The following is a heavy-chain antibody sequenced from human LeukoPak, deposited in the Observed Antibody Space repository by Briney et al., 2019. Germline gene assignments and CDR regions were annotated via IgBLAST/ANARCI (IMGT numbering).Heavy chain of an antibody. CDR3: AELGTTMIGGV. D-gene: IGHD3-10*02. CDR1: GFTFTTYW. V-gene: IGHV3-7*01. CDR2: ISQDGTEK. J-gene: IGHJ6*04. Sequence: GGSLRLSCAASGFTFTTYWMTWVRQAPGKGLEWVANISQDGTEKYYVDSVKGRFTISRDNAKNSLYLQMNSLRAEDTAVYYCAELGTTMIGGVWGKGTTVTISS.